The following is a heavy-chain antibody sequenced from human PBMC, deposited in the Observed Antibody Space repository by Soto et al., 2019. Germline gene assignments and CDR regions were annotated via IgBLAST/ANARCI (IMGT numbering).Heavy chain of an antibody. CDR3: AHRRRIQLWSKTTAPFDY. CDR2: IYWDDDK. J-gene: IGHJ4*02. D-gene: IGHD5-18*01. CDR1: GFSLSTSGVG. V-gene: IGHV2-5*02. Sequence: QITLKESGPTLVKPTQTLTLTCTFSGFSLSTSGVGVGWIRQPPGKALEWLALIYWDDDKRYSPSLKSRLTITKDTSKNQVVLTMTNMDPVDTATYYCAHRRRIQLWSKTTAPFDYWGQGTLVTVSS.